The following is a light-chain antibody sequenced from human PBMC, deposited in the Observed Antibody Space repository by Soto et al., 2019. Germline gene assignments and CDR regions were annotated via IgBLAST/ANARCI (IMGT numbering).Light chain of an antibody. J-gene: IGLJ2*01. CDR1: SSDVGGYDY. CDR2: DVS. Sequence: QSALTQPASVSGSPGQSITISCTGTSSDVGGYDYVSWYQHHPGKAPKLIIFDVSNRPSGVFNRFSGSKSGNTASLTISALQAEDEADYYCSSYTSDTTRDVVFGGGTKVTVL. CDR3: SSYTSDTTRDVV. V-gene: IGLV2-14*03.